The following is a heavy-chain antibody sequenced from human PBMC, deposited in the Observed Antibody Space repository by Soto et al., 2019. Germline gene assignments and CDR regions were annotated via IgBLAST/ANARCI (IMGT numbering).Heavy chain of an antibody. Sequence: HVQLVQSGAEVEKPGASVKVSCKASGYTFTTYDFNWVRQAPGHGLEWMGWMNPDTGNTGYAQKFQGRVTMTRDTSISTAFMALSGLTAEDTAVYYCARALGYSSTSRLDLWGQGTLVTVSS. D-gene: IGHD6-19*01. CDR1: GYTFTTYD. J-gene: IGHJ4*02. CDR2: MNPDTGNT. V-gene: IGHV1-8*01. CDR3: ARALGYSSTSRLDL.